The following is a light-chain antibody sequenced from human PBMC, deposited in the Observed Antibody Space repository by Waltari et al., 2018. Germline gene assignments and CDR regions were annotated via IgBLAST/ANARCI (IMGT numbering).Light chain of an antibody. CDR3: QVWDSSSDHHVV. J-gene: IGLJ2*01. V-gene: IGLV3-21*01. Sequence: SYVMPQTPSLSVAPGKTARLTCGGNNIGDTSVQWYQQKPGQAPVLVIYYDSDRPSDIPERFSGSNSGNRATLTISRVEAGDEADYYCQVWDSSSDHHVVFGGGTKLTVL. CDR1: NIGDTS. CDR2: YDS.